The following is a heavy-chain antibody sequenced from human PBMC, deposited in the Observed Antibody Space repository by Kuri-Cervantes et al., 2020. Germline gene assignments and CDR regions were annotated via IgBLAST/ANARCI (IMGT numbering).Heavy chain of an antibody. D-gene: IGHD5-18*01. CDR1: GFTFDDYT. CDR3: ARDLDTAMSPGVEGGY. J-gene: IGHJ4*02. Sequence: GGSLRLSCAASGFTFDDYTMHWVRQAPGKGLEWVSLISWDGGSTYYADSVKGRFTISRDNAKNSLYLQMNSLRAEDTAVYYCARDLDTAMSPGVEGGYWGQGTLVTVSS. V-gene: IGHV3-43*01. CDR2: ISWDGGST.